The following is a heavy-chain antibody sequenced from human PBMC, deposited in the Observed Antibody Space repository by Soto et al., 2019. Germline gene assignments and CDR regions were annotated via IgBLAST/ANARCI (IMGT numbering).Heavy chain of an antibody. CDR3: ARDSQFSYGMDV. J-gene: IGHJ6*02. CDR2: IYYSGST. Sequence: QVQLQESGPGLVKPSETLSLTCTVSGGSVSSGSYYWSWIRQPPGKGLEWIGYIYYSGSTNYNPSLKSRVTISVDTSKNQFSLKLSSVTAADTAVYYCARDSQFSYGMDVWGQGTTVTVSS. CDR1: GGSVSSGSYY. V-gene: IGHV4-61*01.